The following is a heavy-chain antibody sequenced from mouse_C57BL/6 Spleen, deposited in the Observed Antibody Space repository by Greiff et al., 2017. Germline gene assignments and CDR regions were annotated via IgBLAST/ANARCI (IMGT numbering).Heavy chain of an antibody. CDR3: ARHYYGSSYWYFDV. CDR2: ISSGGSYT. Sequence: EVQRVESGGDLVKPGGSLKLSCAASGFTFSSYGMSWVPRTPDKRLEGVATISSGGSYTYYPDSVKGRFTISRDNAKNTLYLQMSSLKSEDTAMYYCARHYYGSSYWYFDVWGTGTTVTVSS. J-gene: IGHJ1*03. V-gene: IGHV5-6*01. D-gene: IGHD1-1*01. CDR1: GFTFSSYG.